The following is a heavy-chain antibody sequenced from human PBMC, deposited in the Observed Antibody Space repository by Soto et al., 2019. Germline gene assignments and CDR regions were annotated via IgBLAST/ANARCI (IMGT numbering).Heavy chain of an antibody. Sequence: EVQLVESGGNLIQPGGSLRLSCAASGFTFSSYSMNWVRQAPGKGLEWVSYISSSSSTIYYADSVKGRFTISRDNAKNSLYLQMNRLRAEDTAVYYCARDAGFGVDYWGQGTLVTVSS. CDR3: ARDAGFGVDY. CDR1: GFTFSSYS. CDR2: ISSSSSTI. J-gene: IGHJ4*02. D-gene: IGHD3-10*01. V-gene: IGHV3-48*01.